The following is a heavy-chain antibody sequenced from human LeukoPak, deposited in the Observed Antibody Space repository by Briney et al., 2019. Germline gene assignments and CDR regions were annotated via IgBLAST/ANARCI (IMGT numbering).Heavy chain of an antibody. D-gene: IGHD5-18*01. CDR1: GFTFSSYG. CDR3: AKPRHPGYSYGPNDDAFDI. Sequence: GGSLRLSXAASGFTFSSYGMHWVGQAPGKGREWVAFIRYDGSNKYYADSVKGRFTISRDNSKNTLYLQMNSLRAEDTAVYYCAKPRHPGYSYGPNDDAFDIWGQGTMVTVSS. J-gene: IGHJ3*02. CDR2: IRYDGSNK. V-gene: IGHV3-30*02.